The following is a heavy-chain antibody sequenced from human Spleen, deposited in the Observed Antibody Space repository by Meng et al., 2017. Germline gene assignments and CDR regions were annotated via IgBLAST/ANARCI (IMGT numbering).Heavy chain of an antibody. CDR3: ARGRVVVTAAPSDY. V-gene: IGHV3-21*01. CDR1: GFTFSSHA. D-gene: IGHD2-21*02. Sequence: EVQLVESGGGLVQPGGSLRLSCAASGFTFSSHAMTWVRQAPGKGLEWVSSISSSSTYADSVKGRFTISRDNAKNSLYLQMNSLRAEDTAVYYCARGRVVVTAAPSDYWGQGTLVTVSS. CDR2: ISSSST. J-gene: IGHJ4*02.